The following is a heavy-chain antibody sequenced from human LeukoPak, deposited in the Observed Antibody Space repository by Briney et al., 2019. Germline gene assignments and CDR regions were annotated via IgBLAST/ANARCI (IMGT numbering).Heavy chain of an antibody. V-gene: IGHV1-2*02. CDR2: INPNSGGT. CDR1: GYTFTGYY. CDR3: AREEIVVVPAANMPEIANWFDP. J-gene: IGHJ5*02. Sequence: GASVKVSCKASGYTFTGYYMHWVRQAPGQGLEWMGWINPNSGGTNYAQKFQGRVTMTRDTSISTAYMELSRLRSDDTAVYYCAREEIVVVPAANMPEIANWFDPWGQGTLVTVSS. D-gene: IGHD2-2*01.